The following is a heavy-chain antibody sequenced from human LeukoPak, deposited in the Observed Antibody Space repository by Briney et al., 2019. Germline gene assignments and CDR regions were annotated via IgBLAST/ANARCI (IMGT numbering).Heavy chain of an antibody. CDR3: AREGIQLYFPLTH. D-gene: IGHD5-18*01. CDR1: GFTFSDFW. Sequence: HWGVLRLSCAASGFTFSDFWMSWVRQAPGKGLEWVANIRQDGSEKYYVDSVKGRFTISRDNAQKSLYLEIDSLRAEDTAVYYCAREGIQLYFPLTHCGQGTLVTVSS. V-gene: IGHV3-7*01. J-gene: IGHJ4*02. CDR2: IRQDGSEK.